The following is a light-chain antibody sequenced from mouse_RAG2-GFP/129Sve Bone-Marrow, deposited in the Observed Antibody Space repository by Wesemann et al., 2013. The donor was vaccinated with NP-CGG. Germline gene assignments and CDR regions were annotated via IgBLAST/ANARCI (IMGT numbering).Light chain of an antibody. Sequence: DIVMTQSHKFMSTSVGDRVSITCKASQDVSTAVAWYQQKPGQSPKLLIYSASYRYTGVPDRFTGSGSATDFTLTISSVQAEDLADYHCGQSYSYPLTFGAGTKLELK. V-gene: IGKV6-17*01. CDR3: GQSYSYPLT. CDR2: SAS. CDR1: QDVSTA. J-gene: IGKJ5*01.